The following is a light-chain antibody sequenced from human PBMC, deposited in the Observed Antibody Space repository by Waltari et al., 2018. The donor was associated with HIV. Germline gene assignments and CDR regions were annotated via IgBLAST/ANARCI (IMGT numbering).Light chain of an antibody. CDR1: QSVRNDY. Sequence: EIVLTQSPGTLSLSPGVSATLSCRASQSVRNDYLAWYQHKPGQSPRLLIYGASSRATGVPDRFSGSGSGTDFTLTVSRLEPEDFAVYYCQQYGNSPWTFGQGTKVE. J-gene: IGKJ1*01. CDR3: QQYGNSPWT. V-gene: IGKV3-20*01. CDR2: GAS.